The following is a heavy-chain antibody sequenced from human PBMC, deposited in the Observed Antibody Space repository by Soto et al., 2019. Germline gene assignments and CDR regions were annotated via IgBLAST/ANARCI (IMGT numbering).Heavy chain of an antibody. CDR1: GGSISSGDYY. V-gene: IGHV4-30-4*01. D-gene: IGHD2-8*02. J-gene: IGHJ4*02. Sequence: SETLSLTCTVSGGSISSGDYYWTWIRQPPGKGLEWIGYIYYSGRTYYNPSLKSLVTISIDTSKNQFSLKLSSVTAADTAVYYCARDKITGLFDYWGQGTLVTVSS. CDR2: IYYSGRT. CDR3: ARDKITGLFDY.